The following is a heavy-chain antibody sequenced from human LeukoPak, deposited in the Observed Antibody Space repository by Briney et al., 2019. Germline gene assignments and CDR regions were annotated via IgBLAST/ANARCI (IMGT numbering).Heavy chain of an antibody. D-gene: IGHD3-22*01. V-gene: IGHV3-48*03. CDR1: GFTFSSYE. CDR2: ISRSATTI. Sequence: GGSLRLSRAASGFTFSSYEMNWVRQAPGKGLEWVSSISRSATTIYYADSVKGRFTISRDNAKNSLYLQMNSLKTEDTAVYYCTRRPQSITMISGDWFDPWGQGTLVTVSS. CDR3: TRRPQSITMISGDWFDP. J-gene: IGHJ5*02.